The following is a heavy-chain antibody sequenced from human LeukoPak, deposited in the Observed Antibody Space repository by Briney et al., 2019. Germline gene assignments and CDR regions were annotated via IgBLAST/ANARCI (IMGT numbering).Heavy chain of an antibody. CDR2: IYYSGST. Sequence: SETLSLTCTVSGGSISSYYWSWIRQPPGKGLEWIGYIYYSGSTYYNPSLKSRVTISVDTSKNQFSLKLSSVTAADTAVYYCARVASGYDNGKLDYWGQGTLVTVSS. CDR1: GGSISSYY. D-gene: IGHD5-12*01. J-gene: IGHJ4*02. CDR3: ARVASGYDNGKLDY. V-gene: IGHV4-59*12.